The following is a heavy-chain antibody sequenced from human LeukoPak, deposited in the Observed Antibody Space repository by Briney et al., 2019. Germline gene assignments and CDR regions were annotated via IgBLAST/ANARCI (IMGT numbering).Heavy chain of an antibody. CDR2: IYTSGST. J-gene: IGHJ4*02. V-gene: IGHV4-4*09. CDR1: GGSISSYY. D-gene: IGHD3-10*01. CDR3: GRGSVLFDY. Sequence: SETLSLTCTVSGGSISSYYWSWIRQPPGKGLEWIGYIYTSGSTDYIPSLRSRLTISVDTSKNQFSLKLSSVTAADTAVYYCGRGSVLFDYWGQGTLVTVSS.